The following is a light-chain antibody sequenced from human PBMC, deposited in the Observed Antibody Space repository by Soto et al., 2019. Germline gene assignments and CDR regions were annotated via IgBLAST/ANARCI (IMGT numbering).Light chain of an antibody. V-gene: IGLV1-40*01. J-gene: IGLJ3*02. Sequence: QPVLTQPPSVSGAPGQRVTISCAGGSTNIGAGYDVHWYQHFPGTAPKLLIYGTTSRPSGVPDRFSASKSDTSASLAITGLQAEDEADYYCQTYDSSLRGVLFGGGTKLTVL. CDR3: QTYDSSLRGVL. CDR2: GTT. CDR1: STNIGAGYD.